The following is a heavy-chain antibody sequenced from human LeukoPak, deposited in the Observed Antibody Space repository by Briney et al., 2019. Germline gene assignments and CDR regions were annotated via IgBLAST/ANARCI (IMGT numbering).Heavy chain of an antibody. D-gene: IGHD3-9*01. V-gene: IGHV4-59*01. Sequence: SETLSLTCTVSDGSISSYYWSWIRQPPGKGLEWIGYIYYSRSNNYNPSLKSRVTISVDTSKNQFSLKLSSVTAADTAVYYCARVRYYDILTGYYGDGYFDYWGQGTLVTASS. CDR3: ARVRYYDILTGYYGDGYFDY. CDR2: IYYSRSN. CDR1: DGSISSYY. J-gene: IGHJ4*02.